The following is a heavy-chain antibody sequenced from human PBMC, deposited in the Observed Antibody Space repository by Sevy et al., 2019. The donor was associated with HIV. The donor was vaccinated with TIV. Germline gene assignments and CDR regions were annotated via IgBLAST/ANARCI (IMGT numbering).Heavy chain of an antibody. V-gene: IGHV1-69*13. CDR2: IIPIFGTT. D-gene: IGHD3-3*01. CDR3: GRFTIFGVELGSYAMDV. J-gene: IGHJ6*02. CDR1: GGTFRTHG. Sequence: ASLKVSCKASGGTFRTHGISWVRQAPGQGLEWMGGIIPIFGTTNYAQSFQGRVTITADGSTNTAYMDLSSLTSEDTAVYYCGRFTIFGVELGSYAMDVWGQGTTVTVSS.